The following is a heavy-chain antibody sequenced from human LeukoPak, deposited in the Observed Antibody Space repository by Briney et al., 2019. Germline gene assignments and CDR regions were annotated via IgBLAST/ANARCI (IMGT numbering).Heavy chain of an antibody. Sequence: GESLRLSCAASGFTFSSYGMHWVRQAPGKGLEWVAFIQYDGSNKYYADSVKGRFTISRDNSKNTLYLQMNSLRAEDTAVYYCAKDATLPYSSSWYRDFDYWGQGTLVTVSS. V-gene: IGHV3-30*02. J-gene: IGHJ4*02. CDR3: AKDATLPYSSSWYRDFDY. CDR2: IQYDGSNK. D-gene: IGHD6-13*01. CDR1: GFTFSSYG.